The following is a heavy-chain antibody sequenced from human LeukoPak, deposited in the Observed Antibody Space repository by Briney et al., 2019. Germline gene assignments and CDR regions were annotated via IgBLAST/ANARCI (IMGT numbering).Heavy chain of an antibody. D-gene: IGHD1-1*01. V-gene: IGHV5-51*01. CDR1: GYSFTSYW. J-gene: IGHJ4*02. CDR2: IYPGDSDT. Sequence: KYGESLKISCKGSGYSFTSYWIGWVRQMPGEGLEWMVIIYPGDSDTRYSPSFQGQVTISADKSISTAYLQWSSLKASDTAMYYCARTSGAWKDYFDYWGQGTLVTVSS. CDR3: ARTSGAWKDYFDY.